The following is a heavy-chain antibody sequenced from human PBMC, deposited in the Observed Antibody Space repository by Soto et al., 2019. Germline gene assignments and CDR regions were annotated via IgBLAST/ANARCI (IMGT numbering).Heavy chain of an antibody. V-gene: IGHV4-59*01. J-gene: IGHJ4*02. Sequence: PSETLSLTCTVSGGSISSYYWSWIRQPPGKGLEWIGYIYYSGSTNYNPSLKSRVTISVDTSKNQFSLKLSSVTAADTAVYYCARIIPYYDILTGYYNVDYFDYWGQGTLVTVSS. CDR1: GGSISSYY. CDR2: IYYSGST. CDR3: ARIIPYYDILTGYYNVDYFDY. D-gene: IGHD3-9*01.